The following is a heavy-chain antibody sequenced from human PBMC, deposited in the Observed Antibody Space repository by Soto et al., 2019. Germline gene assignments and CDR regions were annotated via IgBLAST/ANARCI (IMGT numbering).Heavy chain of an antibody. D-gene: IGHD3-22*01. CDR2: IYYSGST. J-gene: IGHJ3*02. Sequence: TLSLTCPVSGGSISSGDYYWSCMREPPGNGLEWIGYIYYSGSTYYNPSLKSRVTISVDTSKNQFSLKLSSVTAADTAVYYCARDRVYYDSSGYIGRAFDIWGQGAMVTVSS. CDR1: GGSISSGDYY. CDR3: ARDRVYYDSSGYIGRAFDI. V-gene: IGHV4-30-4*01.